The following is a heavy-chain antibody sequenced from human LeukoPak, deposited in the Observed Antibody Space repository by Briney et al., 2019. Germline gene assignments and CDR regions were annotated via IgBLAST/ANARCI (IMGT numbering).Heavy chain of an antibody. CDR2: IYHSGST. CDR1: GGSISSSNW. J-gene: IGHJ3*02. CDR3: ARRKEGGYCRGGSCYPFAFDI. V-gene: IGHV4-4*02. D-gene: IGHD2-15*01. Sequence: SGTLSLTCAVSGGSISSSNWWSWVRQPPGKGLEWIGEIYHSGSTNYNPSLKSRVTISVDKSKNQFSLKLSSVTAADTAVYYCARRKEGGYCRGGSCYPFAFDIWGQGTMVTVSS.